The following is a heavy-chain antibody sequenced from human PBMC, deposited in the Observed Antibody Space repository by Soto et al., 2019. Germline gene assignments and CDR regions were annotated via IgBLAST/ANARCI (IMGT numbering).Heavy chain of an antibody. CDR1: GFTFNTFW. J-gene: IGHJ4*02. Sequence: VGSLRLSCAASGFTFNTFWMSWVRQSPGKGLEWVANIKHDGSETYYVDSVKGRFTISRDNAKNSLFLQMNTLRTEDTAVYYCARDFATHCSGSTCYPYAYWGQGALVTVSS. D-gene: IGHD2-15*01. V-gene: IGHV3-7*03. CDR2: IKHDGSET. CDR3: ARDFATHCSGSTCYPYAY.